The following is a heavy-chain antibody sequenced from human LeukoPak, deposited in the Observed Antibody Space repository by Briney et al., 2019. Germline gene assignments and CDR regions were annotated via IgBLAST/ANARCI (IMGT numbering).Heavy chain of an antibody. CDR3: ARDPSTIAVAGLDY. V-gene: IGHV3-33*01. CDR1: GFTFSSYG. J-gene: IGHJ4*02. CDR2: IWYDGSNK. D-gene: IGHD6-19*01. Sequence: GGSLRLSCAASGFTFSSYGMHWVRQAPGKGLEWVAVIWYDGSNKYYADSVKGRFTISRDNSKNTLYLQMNSLRAEDTAVYYCARDPSTIAVAGLDYWGQGTLVAVSS.